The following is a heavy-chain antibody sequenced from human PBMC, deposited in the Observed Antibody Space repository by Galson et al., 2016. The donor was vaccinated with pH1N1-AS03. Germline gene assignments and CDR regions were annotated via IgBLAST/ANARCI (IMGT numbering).Heavy chain of an antibody. CDR2: IIGAGGVP. J-gene: IGHJ4*02. V-gene: IGHV3-23*01. CDR3: AKDKEAVADRRGYFFDD. D-gene: IGHD6-19*01. CDR1: GFTFSSYA. Sequence: SPRLSCAASGFTFSSYAMSWVRQAPGKGLEWVASIIGAGGVPYYAGSVKGRFAVSRDTSENTVYLQLDRLRAEDTAVYYCAKDKEAVADRRGYFFDDWGQGTLVTVSS.